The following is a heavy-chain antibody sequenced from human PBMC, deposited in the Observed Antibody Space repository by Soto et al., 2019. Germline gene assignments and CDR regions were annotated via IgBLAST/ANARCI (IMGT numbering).Heavy chain of an antibody. Sequence: LRATLSLSCAVYGGSFSGYYWSWICQPPGRGLEWIGEINHSGSTNYNPSLKSRVTISVDTSKNQFPLKLSSVTAADTAVYYCARAPYYDFWSRSYWESYYYGRDVWGQGNTVTVSS. CDR1: GGSFSGYY. J-gene: IGHJ6*02. CDR2: INHSGST. D-gene: IGHD3-3*01. V-gene: IGHV4-34*01. CDR3: ARAPYYDFWSRSYWESYYYGRDV.